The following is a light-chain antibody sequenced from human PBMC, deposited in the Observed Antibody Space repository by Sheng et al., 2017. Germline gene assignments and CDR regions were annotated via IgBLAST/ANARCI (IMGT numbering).Light chain of an antibody. Sequence: EIVLTQSLGTLSLSPGERATLSCRASQSLRNNYLAWYQQKPGQAPRLLIYGAFSRATGIPDRFSGSGSGTDFTLTISGLEPEDFAVYYCQQNGSPSITFGQGTRLE. CDR3: QQNGSPSIT. CDR2: GAF. J-gene: IGKJ5*01. CDR1: QSLRNNY. V-gene: IGKV3-20*01.